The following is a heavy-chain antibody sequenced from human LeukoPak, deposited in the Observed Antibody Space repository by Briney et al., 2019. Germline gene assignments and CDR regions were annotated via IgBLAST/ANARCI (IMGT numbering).Heavy chain of an antibody. V-gene: IGHV1-18*01. J-gene: IGHJ4*02. CDR3: ARDYVRRSGGSCPMSY. Sequence: ASVKVSCKASGYTFSSYGISWVRQAPGQGLEWMGWINIQNGKTNYAQKFQGRVTTTTDTSTSTAYMELRSLRSDDTAVYYCARDYVRRSGGSCPMSYWGQGTLVTVSS. CDR2: INIQNGKT. CDR1: GYTFSSYG. D-gene: IGHD2-15*01.